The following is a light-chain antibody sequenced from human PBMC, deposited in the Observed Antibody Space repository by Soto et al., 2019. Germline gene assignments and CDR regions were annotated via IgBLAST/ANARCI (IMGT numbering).Light chain of an antibody. CDR3: QQYNSWPPYT. V-gene: IGKV3-15*01. CDR1: QSVSTN. CDR2: GAS. Sequence: EIVMTQSPATLSVSPGERVALSCRASQSVSTNLAWFQQKPGQTPRLLIYGASTRATGIPARFSGSGSGTEFTLTVSSLQSEDVATYYCQQYNSWPPYTFGQGTKLEIK. J-gene: IGKJ2*01.